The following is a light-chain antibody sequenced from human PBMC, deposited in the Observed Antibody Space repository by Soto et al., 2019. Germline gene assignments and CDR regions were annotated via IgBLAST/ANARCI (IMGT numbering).Light chain of an antibody. Sequence: DIQMTQSPSSLSASVGDRVTITCQASQDIAKYLNWYQQKPGKAPKLLIDDVTNLETRVPSRFSGSGSGTHFTFTIGSLQPEDIATYSCQQYYDLPITFGQGTRLEIK. J-gene: IGKJ5*01. V-gene: IGKV1-33*01. CDR2: DVT. CDR3: QQYYDLPIT. CDR1: QDIAKY.